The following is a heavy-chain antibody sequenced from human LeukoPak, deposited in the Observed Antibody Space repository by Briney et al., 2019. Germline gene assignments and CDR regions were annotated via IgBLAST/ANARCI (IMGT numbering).Heavy chain of an antibody. Sequence: ASVEVSCKASGYTFTSYGISWVRQAPGQGLEWMGWISAYNGNTNYAQKLQGRVTMTTDTSTSTAYMELRSLRSDDTAVYYCARDFLGVAVAGNFDYWGQGTLVTVSS. D-gene: IGHD6-19*01. CDR2: ISAYNGNT. J-gene: IGHJ4*02. CDR1: GYTFTSYG. CDR3: ARDFLGVAVAGNFDY. V-gene: IGHV1-18*01.